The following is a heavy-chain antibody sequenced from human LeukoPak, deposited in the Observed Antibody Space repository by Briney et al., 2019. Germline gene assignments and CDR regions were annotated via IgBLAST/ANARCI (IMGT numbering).Heavy chain of an antibody. CDR1: YS. Sequence: YSXNWVRQAPGKGLEWVSYISSSSSTIYYADSVKGRFTISRDNAKNSLYLQMNSLRAEDTAVYYCARVGYYDSSGPGAFDIWGQGTMVTVSS. D-gene: IGHD3-22*01. V-gene: IGHV3-48*01. J-gene: IGHJ3*02. CDR3: ARVGYYDSSGPGAFDI. CDR2: ISSSSSTI.